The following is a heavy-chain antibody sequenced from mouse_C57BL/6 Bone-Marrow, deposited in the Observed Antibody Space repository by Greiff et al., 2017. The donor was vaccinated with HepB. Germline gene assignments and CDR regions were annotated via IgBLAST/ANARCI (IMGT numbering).Heavy chain of an antibody. CDR3: ARHYDYDGRAMDY. CDR2: IWSDGST. CDR1: GFSLTSYG. D-gene: IGHD2-4*01. V-gene: IGHV2-6-1*01. Sequence: VKLVESGPGLVAPSQSLSITCTVSGFSLTSYGVHWVRQPPGKGLEWLVVIWSDGSTTYNSALKSRLSISKDNSKSQVFLKMNSLQTDDTAMYYCARHYDYDGRAMDYWGQGTSVTVSS. J-gene: IGHJ4*01.